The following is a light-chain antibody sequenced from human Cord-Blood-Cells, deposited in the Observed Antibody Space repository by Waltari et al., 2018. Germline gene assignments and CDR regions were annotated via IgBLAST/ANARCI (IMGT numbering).Light chain of an antibody. CDR2: DVS. V-gene: IGLV2-14*01. J-gene: IGLJ3*02. CDR1: RRAVGRYTY. Sequence: QSALTQPASVSGSPGQSITISCPGTRRAVGRYTYVPWYQQHPGKAPKLMIYDVSNRPSGVSNRFSGSKSGNTASLTISGLQAEDEADYYCSSYTSSSTRVFGGGTKLTVL. CDR3: SSYTSSSTRV.